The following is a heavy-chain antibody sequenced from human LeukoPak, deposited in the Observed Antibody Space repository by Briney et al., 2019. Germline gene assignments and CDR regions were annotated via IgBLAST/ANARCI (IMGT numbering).Heavy chain of an antibody. CDR2: ISAYNGNT. J-gene: IGHJ3*02. V-gene: IGHV1-18*01. D-gene: IGHD2-2*01. CDR3: ARDGRVVPAAIPDI. CDR1: GYTFTSYG. Sequence: GASVKVSCKASGYTFTSYGISWVRQAPGQGLEWMGWISAYNGNTNYAQKVQGRVTMTTDTSTSTAYMELRSLRSDDTAVYYCARDGRVVPAAIPDIWGQGTMVTVSS.